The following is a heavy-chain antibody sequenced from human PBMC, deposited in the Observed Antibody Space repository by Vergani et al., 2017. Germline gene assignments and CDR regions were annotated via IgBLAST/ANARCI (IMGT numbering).Heavy chain of an antibody. CDR2: IWYDGSNK. CDR3: AREMATIRPHDAFDI. V-gene: IGHV3-33*01. D-gene: IGHD5-24*01. J-gene: IGHJ3*02. CDR1: GFTFSSYG. Sequence: QVQLVESGGGVVQPGRSLRLSCAASGFTFSSYGMHWVRQAPGKGLEWVAVIWYDGSNKYYADSVKGRFTISRDNSKNTLYLQMNSLRAEDTVVYYCAREMATIRPHDAFDIWGQGTMVTVSS.